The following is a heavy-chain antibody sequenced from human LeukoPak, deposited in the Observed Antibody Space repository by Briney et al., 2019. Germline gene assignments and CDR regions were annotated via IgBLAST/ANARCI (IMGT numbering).Heavy chain of an antibody. Sequence: SVKVSCKASGGTFSSTVISWVRQAPGQGLEWMGGSIPMFGRTNYAQKFQGRVTFTTDESTGTAYMELSSLRSEDTAVYYCAIDVFSRDPHYGGPVHDWGQGTLVTVSS. CDR1: GGTFSSTV. V-gene: IGHV1-69*05. D-gene: IGHD4/OR15-4a*01. CDR3: AIDVFSRDPHYGGPVHD. J-gene: IGHJ4*02. CDR2: SIPMFGRT.